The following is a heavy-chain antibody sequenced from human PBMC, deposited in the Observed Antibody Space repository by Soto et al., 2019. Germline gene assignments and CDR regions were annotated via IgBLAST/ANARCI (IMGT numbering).Heavy chain of an antibody. D-gene: IGHD3-22*01. CDR2: VYYTGNT. J-gene: IGHJ4*02. CDR3: ARGNNMIVHY. CDR1: GGSISSYY. Sequence: SETLSLTCTGSGGSISSYYWSWIRQPPGKGLEWIGYVYYTGNTNYNPSLKSRVSMSVDTSKNQVSLKLSSVTAADTAVYYCARGNNMIVHYWGPGTQVTVS. V-gene: IGHV4-59*01.